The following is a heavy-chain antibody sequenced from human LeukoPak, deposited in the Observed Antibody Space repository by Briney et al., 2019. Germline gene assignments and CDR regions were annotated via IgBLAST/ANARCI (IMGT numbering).Heavy chain of an antibody. D-gene: IGHD3-16*01. J-gene: IGHJ5*02. V-gene: IGHV1-18*01. CDR3: ARFTPQGYGWGGYNRFDP. CDR2: ISAYNGNT. CDR1: GYTFTSYG. Sequence: ASVKVSCKASGYTFTSYGISWVRQAPGQGLEWMGWISAYNGNTNYAQKFQGRVTMTRDTSISTAYMELSRLRSDDTAVYYCARFTPQGYGWGGYNRFDPWGQGTLVTVSS.